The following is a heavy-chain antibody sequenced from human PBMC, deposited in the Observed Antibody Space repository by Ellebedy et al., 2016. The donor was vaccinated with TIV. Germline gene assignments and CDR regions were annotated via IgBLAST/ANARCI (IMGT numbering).Heavy chain of an antibody. CDR3: ARASMVPSYYYGMDV. CDR1: GYTFTGYY. Sequence: ASVKVSCXASGYTFTGYYMHWVRQAPGQGLEWMGWINPNSGGTNYAQKFQGRVTMTRDTSISTAYMELSRLRSDDTAVYYCARASMVPSYYYGMDVWGQGTTVTVSS. J-gene: IGHJ6*02. V-gene: IGHV1-2*02. D-gene: IGHD3-10*01. CDR2: INPNSGGT.